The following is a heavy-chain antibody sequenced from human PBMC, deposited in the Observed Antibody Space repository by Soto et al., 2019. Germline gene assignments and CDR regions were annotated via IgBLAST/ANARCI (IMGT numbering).Heavy chain of an antibody. CDR2: IGTAGDT. CDR3: ARGTTTVTTTWFEP. CDR1: RFTFSTYD. V-gene: IGHV3-13*01. J-gene: IGHJ5*02. Sequence: GGSLRLSCAASRFTFSTYDMHWVRQPTGKGLEWVSGIGTAGDTYYAASVKGRFTISRDDAKNSLYLQMNSLRAGDTAVYYCARGTTTVTTTWFEPWGQGTLVTVSS. D-gene: IGHD4-4*01.